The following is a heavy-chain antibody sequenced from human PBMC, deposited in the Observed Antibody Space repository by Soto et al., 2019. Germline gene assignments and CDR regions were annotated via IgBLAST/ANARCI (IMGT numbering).Heavy chain of an antibody. J-gene: IGHJ3*02. V-gene: IGHV4-39*01. D-gene: IGHD3-3*01. CDR2: IYDSGST. CDR1: GGSISSSNYY. CDR3: ASRYYDFWSGYRLDAFDI. Sequence: QLQLQESGPGLVKPSETLSLTCTVSGGSISSSNYYWGRIRQTQGQGMLWIGSIYDSGSTYYNPSLKSRVTIFVDTFKNQFSLNLSSVTSADTAVYYWASRYYDFWSGYRLDAFDIWCQGTMVT.